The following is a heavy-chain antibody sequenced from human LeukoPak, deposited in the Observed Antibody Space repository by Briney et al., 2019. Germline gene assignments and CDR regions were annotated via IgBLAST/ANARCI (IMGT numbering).Heavy chain of an antibody. CDR3: AKKWGVGTTTLDYFDY. J-gene: IGHJ4*02. CDR1: GFTFSNYA. V-gene: IGHV3-23*01. D-gene: IGHD1-26*01. CDR2: ISGSGGGT. Sequence: PGGSLRLSCAASGFTFSNYAMSWVRQAPGKGLEWVSGISGSGGGTYYADAVEGRFTISRDNPKNTLYLQMNSLTDEDTAVYYCAKKWGVGTTTLDYFDYWGQGTLVTVSS.